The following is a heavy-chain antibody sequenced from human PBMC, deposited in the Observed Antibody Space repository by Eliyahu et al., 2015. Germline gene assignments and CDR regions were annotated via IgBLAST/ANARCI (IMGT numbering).Heavy chain of an antibody. J-gene: IGHJ4*02. CDR3: AKDWDDSGGWLKSYFFDY. CDR2: ISGSGTNT. CDR1: GFIFSNXA. V-gene: IGHV3-23*01. Sequence: EVQLLESGGGLVQPGGSLRLSCVASGFIFSNXAMXWVRQAPGKGLEXVSAISGSGTNTYYGDSVKGRLNISRDNSNNTLYLHMNSLRVEDTAVYYCAKDWDDSGGWLKSYFFDYWGQGALVTVSS. D-gene: IGHD4-23*01.